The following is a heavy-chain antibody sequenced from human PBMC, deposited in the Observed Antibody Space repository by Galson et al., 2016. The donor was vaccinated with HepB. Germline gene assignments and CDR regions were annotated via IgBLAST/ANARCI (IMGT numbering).Heavy chain of an antibody. Sequence: VTVSCKASGYTFTVYYMHWVRQAPGQGLEWMGRINPNSGDTNFAQNFQGRVTMTRDTSISTAYMELSRLRSDDTAVYYCARIGSNHNFDYWGQGTLVTVSS. CDR3: ARIGSNHNFDY. CDR1: GYTFTVYY. V-gene: IGHV1-2*06. D-gene: IGHD2-15*01. J-gene: IGHJ4*02. CDR2: INPNSGDT.